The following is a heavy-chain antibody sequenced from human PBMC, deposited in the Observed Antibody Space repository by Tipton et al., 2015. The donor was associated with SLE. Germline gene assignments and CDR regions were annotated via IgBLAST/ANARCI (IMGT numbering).Heavy chain of an antibody. Sequence: TLSLTCVVSGGSINSSNWWSWIRQPPGKGLEWIGYIYYSGITYYNPSLKSRVTISVDTSKKQFSLKLNSVTAADTAVYYCASGFNFYFDYWGQGTLVTVSS. V-gene: IGHV4-28*01. J-gene: IGHJ4*02. CDR2: IYYSGIT. CDR1: GGSINSSNW. CDR3: ASGFNFYFDY. D-gene: IGHD1-1*01.